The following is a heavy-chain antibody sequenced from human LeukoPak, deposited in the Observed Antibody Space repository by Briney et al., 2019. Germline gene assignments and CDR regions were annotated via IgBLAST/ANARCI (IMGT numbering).Heavy chain of an antibody. CDR1: GYTFTSYG. Sequence: ASVKVSCKASGYTFTSYGISWVRQAPGQGLEWMGWMNPNSGNTGYAQKFQGRVTITRNTSISTAYMELSSLRSEDTPVYYCARRSGIAVAGRPRFDPWGQGTLVTVSS. CDR2: MNPNSGNT. D-gene: IGHD6-19*01. V-gene: IGHV1-8*03. CDR3: ARRSGIAVAGRPRFDP. J-gene: IGHJ5*02.